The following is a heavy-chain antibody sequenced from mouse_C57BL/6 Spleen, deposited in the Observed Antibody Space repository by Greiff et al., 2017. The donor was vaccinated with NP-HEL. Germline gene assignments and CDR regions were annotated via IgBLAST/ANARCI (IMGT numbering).Heavy chain of an antibody. CDR2: IDPSDSYT. D-gene: IGHD1-1*01. CDR1: GYTFTSYW. Sequence: VQLQQPGAELVRPGTSVKLSCKASGYTFTSYWMHWVKQRPGQGLEWIGVIDPSDSYTNYNQKFKGKATLTVDTSSSTAYMQLSSLTSEDSAVYYCARSVPYYGSSLYAMDYWGQGTSVTVSS. CDR3: ARSVPYYGSSLYAMDY. V-gene: IGHV1-59*01. J-gene: IGHJ4*01.